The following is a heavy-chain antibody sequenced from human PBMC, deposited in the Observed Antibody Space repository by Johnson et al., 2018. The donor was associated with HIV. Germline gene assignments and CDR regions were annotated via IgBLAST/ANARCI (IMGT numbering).Heavy chain of an antibody. Sequence: VQLVESGGGLVQPGRSLRLSCAASGFTFDDYAMHWVRQAPGKGLEWVSGISWTSGSICYADSVKGRFTISRDNAKNSVYRQMNSLRAEDTAMYYCARDLDWGRQSGAFDIWGQGTMVTVSS. CDR3: ARDLDWGRQSGAFDI. J-gene: IGHJ3*02. V-gene: IGHV3-9*01. CDR1: GFTFDDYA. CDR2: ISWTSGSI. D-gene: IGHD7-27*01.